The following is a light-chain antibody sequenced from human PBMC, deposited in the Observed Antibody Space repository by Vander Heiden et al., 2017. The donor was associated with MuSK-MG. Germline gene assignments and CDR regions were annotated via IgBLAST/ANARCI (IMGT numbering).Light chain of an antibody. V-gene: IGKV1-39*01. CDR1: QSISNY. CDR3: QQTYSIPL. CDR2: AAS. Sequence: DIQMTQSPSSLSASVGDRVTITCRASQSISNYLNWYQHKPGKAPKLLIYAASSLQSWVPSRFSGSGSGTDFTPTISSLQPEDFATYYCQQTYSIPLFGPGTKVDIK. J-gene: IGKJ3*01.